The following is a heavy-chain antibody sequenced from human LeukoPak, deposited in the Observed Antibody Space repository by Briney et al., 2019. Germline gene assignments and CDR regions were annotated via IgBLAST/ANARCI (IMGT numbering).Heavy chain of an antibody. CDR3: ARGGAVRPDY. D-gene: IGHD4/OR15-4a*01. J-gene: IGHJ4*02. CDR1: GFTFSNYG. Sequence: GGSLRLSCVASGFTFSNYGINWVRQAPGEGLEWVAYISNTGSTINYADSVKGRFTISRDNAKSSLFLQMNRLRDEDPAISYRARGGAVRPDYWGQETLVTVSS. V-gene: IGHV3-48*02. CDR2: ISNTGSTI.